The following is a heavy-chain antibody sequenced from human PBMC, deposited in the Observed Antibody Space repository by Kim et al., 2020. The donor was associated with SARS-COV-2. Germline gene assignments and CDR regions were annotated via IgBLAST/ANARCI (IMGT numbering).Heavy chain of an antibody. J-gene: IGHJ5*02. D-gene: IGHD3-10*01. Sequence: SFQGQVTISADKSISTAYLQWSSLKASDTAMYYCARVPMVRGVTANWFDPWGQGTLVTVSS. CDR3: ARVPMVRGVTANWFDP. V-gene: IGHV5-51*01.